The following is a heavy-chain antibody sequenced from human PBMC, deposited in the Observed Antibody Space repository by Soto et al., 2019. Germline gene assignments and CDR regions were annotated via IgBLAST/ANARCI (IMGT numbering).Heavy chain of an antibody. CDR1: GGSFSGYY. Sequence: SETLSLTCAVYGGSFSGYYWSWIRQPPGKGLEWIGEINHSGSTNYNPSLKSRVTISVDTSKNQFSLKLSSVTAADTAVYYCARAKGQRNPAKSTFEVGTQYYFDYWGQGTLVTVSS. V-gene: IGHV4-34*01. J-gene: IGHJ4*02. CDR2: INHSGST. D-gene: IGHD1-1*01. CDR3: ARAKGQRNPAKSTFEVGTQYYFDY.